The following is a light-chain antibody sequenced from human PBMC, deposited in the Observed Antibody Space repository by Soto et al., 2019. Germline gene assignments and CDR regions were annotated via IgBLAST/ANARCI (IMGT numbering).Light chain of an antibody. Sequence: DIQMTQSPSSLSASVGDRVNITCRASQNIDRYLNWYQQRPGKAPDLLMFAASNLQTGVPSRFSGRASATAFTLIINRLQREDFATYYCQQTASSPRTFGQGTKVEVK. J-gene: IGKJ1*01. CDR1: QNIDRY. CDR3: QQTASSPRT. V-gene: IGKV1-39*01. CDR2: AAS.